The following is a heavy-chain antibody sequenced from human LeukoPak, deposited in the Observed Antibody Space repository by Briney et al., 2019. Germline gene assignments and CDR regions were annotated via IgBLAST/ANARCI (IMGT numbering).Heavy chain of an antibody. J-gene: IGHJ6*02. CDR2: INHSGST. V-gene: IGHV4-34*01. Sequence: SETLSLTCAVYGGSFSGYYWSWIRQPPGKGLEWIGEINHSGSTNYNPSLKSRVTISVDTSKNQFSLKLSSVTAADTAVYYCARGDTAMVWYYYGMDVWGQGTTVTVSS. CDR1: GGSFSGYY. CDR3: ARGDTAMVWYYYGMDV. D-gene: IGHD5-18*01.